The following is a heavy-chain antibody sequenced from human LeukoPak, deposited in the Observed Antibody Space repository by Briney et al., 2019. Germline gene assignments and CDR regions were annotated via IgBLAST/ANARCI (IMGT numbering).Heavy chain of an antibody. Sequence: PGGSLRLSCAASGFTFSSYAMSWVRQAPGKGLEWVSFISSGSISIYYVDSATGRFTISRDNAKNSLYLQMNSLRAEDTAVYYCARVDIVRASDSWGQGTLVTVSS. J-gene: IGHJ4*02. D-gene: IGHD2-8*01. CDR3: ARVDIVRASDS. CDR1: GFTFSSYA. V-gene: IGHV3-21*01. CDR2: ISSGSISI.